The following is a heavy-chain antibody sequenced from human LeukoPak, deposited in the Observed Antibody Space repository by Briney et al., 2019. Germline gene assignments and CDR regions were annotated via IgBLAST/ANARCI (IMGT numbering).Heavy chain of an antibody. J-gene: IGHJ6*03. CDR1: GYTFTGYY. V-gene: IGHV1-2*06. Sequence: ASVKVSCKASGYTFTGYYMHWVRQAPGQGLEWMGRINPNSGGTNYAQKFQGRVTMTRDTSISTAYMELSRLRSDDTAVYYCARRTAMPLYYYYMDVWGKGTTVTVSS. D-gene: IGHD5-18*01. CDR3: ARRTAMPLYYYYMDV. CDR2: INPNSGGT.